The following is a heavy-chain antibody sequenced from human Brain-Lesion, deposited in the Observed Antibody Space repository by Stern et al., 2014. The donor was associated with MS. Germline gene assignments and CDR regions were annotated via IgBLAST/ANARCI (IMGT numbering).Heavy chain of an antibody. D-gene: IGHD2-2*01. CDR3: ARAVRNQLLSEY. CDR2: MNPYSGNT. V-gene: IGHV1-8*01. CDR1: GYTFSSYD. J-gene: IGHJ4*02. Sequence: VQLVESGAEVKKPGASGKVSCKASGYTFSSYDITWVRQASGHGIEWMGWMNPYSGNTGYAQKFKGRVSMTSDPSISTVYMELTSLTSDDTAVYFCARAVRNQLLSEYWGQGTLVTVSS.